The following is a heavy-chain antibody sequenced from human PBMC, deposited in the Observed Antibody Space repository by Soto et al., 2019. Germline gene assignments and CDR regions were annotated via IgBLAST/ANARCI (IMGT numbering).Heavy chain of an antibody. CDR3: AAEGGSGIGNYYYYGMDV. CDR1: GFTFTSSA. Sequence: QMQLVQSGPEVKKPGTSVKVSCKASGFTFTSSAMQWVRQARGQRLEWIGWIVVGSGNTNYAQKFQERVTITRDMSTSTAYMERSSLRSEDTAVYYCAAEGGSGIGNYYYYGMDVWGQGTTVTVSS. CDR2: IVVGSGNT. V-gene: IGHV1-58*02. J-gene: IGHJ6*02. D-gene: IGHD3-10*01.